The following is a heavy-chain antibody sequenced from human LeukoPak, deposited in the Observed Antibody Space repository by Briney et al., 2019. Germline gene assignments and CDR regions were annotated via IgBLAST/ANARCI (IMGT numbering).Heavy chain of an antibody. CDR2: SRSDGGYY. D-gene: IGHD5-24*01. CDR3: AKDPDPIEGRD. Sequence: GGSLRLSCAASGFIFSNYGIHWVRQAPGKGLEWVMFSRSDGGYYDYADSVKGRFTISRDNNNNTLYLQMKSLRVEDTAVYYCAKDPDPIEGRDWGQGTLVTVSS. V-gene: IGHV3-30*02. CDR1: GFIFSNYG. J-gene: IGHJ4*02.